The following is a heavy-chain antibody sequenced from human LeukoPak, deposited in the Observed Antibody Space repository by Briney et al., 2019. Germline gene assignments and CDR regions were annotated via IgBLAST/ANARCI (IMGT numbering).Heavy chain of an antibody. CDR3: ARENYYGYYFDS. V-gene: IGHV4-30-4*01. J-gene: IGHJ4*02. CDR1: GGSISSGDYY. Sequence: SETLSLTCTVSGGSISSGDYYWSWIRQPPGKGLEWIGYIYYSGSTYYNPSLKSRVTISVDTSKNQFSLKLSSVTAADTAVYYCARENYYGYYFDSWGQGTLVTVSS. CDR2: IYYSGST. D-gene: IGHD3-10*01.